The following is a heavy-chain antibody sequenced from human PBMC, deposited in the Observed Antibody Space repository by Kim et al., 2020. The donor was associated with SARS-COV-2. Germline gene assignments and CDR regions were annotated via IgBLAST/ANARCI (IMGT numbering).Heavy chain of an antibody. Sequence: SETLSLTCAVYGGSFSGYYWSWIRQPPGKGLEWIGEINHSGSTNYNPSLKSRVTISVDTSKNQFSLKLSSVTAADTAVYYCASRGVKGVTARGDDYWGQGTLVTVSS. CDR3: ASRGVKGVTARGDDY. J-gene: IGHJ4*02. V-gene: IGHV4-34*01. CDR2: INHSGST. D-gene: IGHD3-10*01. CDR1: GGSFSGYY.